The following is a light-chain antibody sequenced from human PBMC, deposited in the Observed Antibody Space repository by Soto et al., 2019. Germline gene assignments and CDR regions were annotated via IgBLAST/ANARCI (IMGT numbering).Light chain of an antibody. J-gene: IGKJ1*01. Sequence: DTVMTQSPDSLAVSLGERATIHCKSSQSVLYSSNNKNYLAWYQQKPRQPPKLLIYWASTRAFGVPDRFSGSGSGTEFTLPISSLQAEDVAVYYCHQYYPTLPWTFGQGTKVEV. CDR3: HQYYPTLPWT. V-gene: IGKV4-1*01. CDR1: QSVLYSSNNKNY. CDR2: WAS.